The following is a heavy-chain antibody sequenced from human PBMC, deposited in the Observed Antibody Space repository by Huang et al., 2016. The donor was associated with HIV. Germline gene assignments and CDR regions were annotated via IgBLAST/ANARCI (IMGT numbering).Heavy chain of an antibody. CDR3: ARQWTILEWLLGLDV. J-gene: IGHJ6*02. Sequence: QMQLQQRGAGLLKPSETLSLTCGVSGGSFTGHYLTWIRQAPGKGRAWIGEVNDSGDTNHDPSLNGRVTISLDKSNRELSLNLRSVTAADTAVYYCARQWTILEWLLGLDVWGQGTTVIVSS. D-gene: IGHD3-3*01. CDR1: GGSFTGHY. CDR2: VNDSGDT. V-gene: IGHV4-34*02.